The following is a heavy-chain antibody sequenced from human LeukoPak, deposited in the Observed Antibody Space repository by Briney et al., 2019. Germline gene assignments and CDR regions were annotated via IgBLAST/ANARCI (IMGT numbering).Heavy chain of an antibody. CDR1: GSTFDDYA. D-gene: IGHD3-22*01. CDR3: AKDYYDSSGYMVHFDY. CDR2: ISGDGGST. J-gene: IGHJ4*02. Sequence: PGGSLRLSWAASGSTFDDYAMHWVRQAPGKGLEWVSLISGDGGSTYYADSVKGRFTISRDNSKNSLYLQMNSLRTEDTALYYCAKDYYDSSGYMVHFDYWGQGTLVTVSS. V-gene: IGHV3-43*02.